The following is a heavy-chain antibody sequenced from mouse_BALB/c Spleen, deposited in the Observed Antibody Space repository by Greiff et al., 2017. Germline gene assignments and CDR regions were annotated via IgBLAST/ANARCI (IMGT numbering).Heavy chain of an antibody. CDR2: INSNGGST. V-gene: IGHV5-6-3*01. Sequence: DVKLVESGGGLVQPGGSLKLSCAASGFTFSSYGMSWVRQTPDKRLELVATINSNGGSTYYPDSVKGRFTISRDNAKNTLYLQMSSLKSEDTAMYYCARDDGRYYAMDYWGQGTSVTVSS. CDR1: GFTFSSYG. CDR3: ARDDGRYYAMDY. J-gene: IGHJ4*01.